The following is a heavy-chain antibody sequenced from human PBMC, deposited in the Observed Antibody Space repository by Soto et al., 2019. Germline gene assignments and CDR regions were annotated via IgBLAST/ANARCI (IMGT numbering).Heavy chain of an antibody. CDR3: ARDKGYWSGGSCYSGTYYYYGMDV. CDR2: IYYSGST. Sequence: PSETLSLTGTVAGGSISSYYWSWIRQPPGKGLEGIGYIYYSGSTNYNPSLKSRVTISVDTSKNQFSLKLSSVTAADTAVYYCARDKGYWSGGSCYSGTYYYYGMDVWGQGTTVT. CDR1: GGSISSYY. J-gene: IGHJ6*02. V-gene: IGHV4-59*01. D-gene: IGHD2-15*01.